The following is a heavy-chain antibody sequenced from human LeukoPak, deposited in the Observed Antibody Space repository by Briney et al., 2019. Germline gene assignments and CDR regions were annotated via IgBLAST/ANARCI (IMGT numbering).Heavy chain of an antibody. CDR3: ARTVAGKLVFDD. V-gene: IGHV4-59*12. CDR1: GGSISSYY. CDR2: IYYSGNT. Sequence: SETLSLTCAVSGGSISSYYWSWIRQPPGKGLEWIGSIYYSGNTYDSPSLKSRVTTSVDTSKNQFSLKLSSVTAADTAMYYCARTVAGKLVFDDWGQGALVTVS. J-gene: IGHJ4*02. D-gene: IGHD6-19*01.